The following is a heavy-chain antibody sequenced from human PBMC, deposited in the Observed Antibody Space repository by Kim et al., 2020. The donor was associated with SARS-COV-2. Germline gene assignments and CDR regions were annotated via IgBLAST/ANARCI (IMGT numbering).Heavy chain of an antibody. CDR1: GGSISSGGYY. J-gene: IGHJ4*02. V-gene: IGHV4-31*03. Sequence: SETLSLTCTVSGGSISSGGYYWSWIRQHPGKGLEWIGYIYYSGSTYYNPSLKSRVTISVDTSKNQFSLKLSSVTAADTAVYYCARGGSGSGSYWGQGTLVTVSS. D-gene: IGHD3-10*01. CDR2: IYYSGST. CDR3: ARGGSGSGSY.